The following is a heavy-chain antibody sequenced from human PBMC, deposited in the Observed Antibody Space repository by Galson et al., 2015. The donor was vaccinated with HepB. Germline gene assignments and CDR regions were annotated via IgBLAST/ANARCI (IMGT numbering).Heavy chain of an antibody. D-gene: IGHD2-21*02. J-gene: IGHJ4*02. Sequence: QSGAEVTKPGESLKIACKGAKTRFTKDWSGRVRQMPGKGLEWMGIINPRDSDTRYSPSFQGQVTISADKSICFAYLHWSSLKASDTAMYYCARIGVVTATIDYWGQGTLVTVSS. CDR1: KTRFTKDW. V-gene: IGHV5-51*01. CDR2: INPRDSDT. CDR3: ARIGVVTATIDY.